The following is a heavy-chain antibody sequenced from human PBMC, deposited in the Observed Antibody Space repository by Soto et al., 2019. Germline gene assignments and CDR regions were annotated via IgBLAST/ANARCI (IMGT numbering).Heavy chain of an antibody. V-gene: IGHV3-23*01. J-gene: IGHJ4*02. D-gene: IGHD3-16*01. Sequence: EVQLLESGGGLVQPGGSLRLSCAASGFTFSNNAMTWVRQAPGKGLEWVSAISSGGNTYYADSVKGRFTISRDNSKNTLYLQVNSLRAEDTAVYYCAKDHFGLADWGQGTLVTVSS. CDR2: ISSGGNT. CDR3: AKDHFGLAD. CDR1: GFTFSNNA.